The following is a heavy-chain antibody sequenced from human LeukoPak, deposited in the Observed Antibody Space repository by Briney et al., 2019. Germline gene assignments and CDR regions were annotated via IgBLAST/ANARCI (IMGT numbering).Heavy chain of an antibody. J-gene: IGHJ4*02. CDR2: TSYSGIT. D-gene: IGHD5-12*01. V-gene: IGHV4-30-4*08. CDR3: ARDTRGYKGYDKAFDY. CDR1: GGSISSYY. Sequence: PSETLSLTCTVSGGSISSYYWSWIRQSPGKGLEWIGYTSYSGITYFNPSLKSRVTISADTSRNQFFLKLTSVTAADTAVYYCARDTRGYKGYDKAFDYRGQGTLVTVSS.